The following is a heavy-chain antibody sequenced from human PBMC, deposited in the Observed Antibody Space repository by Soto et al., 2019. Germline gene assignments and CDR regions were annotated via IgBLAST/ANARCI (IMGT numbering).Heavy chain of an antibody. CDR1: GFTFSSYG. CDR2: ISGSGGST. D-gene: IGHD5-18*01. Sequence: LRLSCAASGFTFSSYGMSWVRQAPGEGLEWVSGISGSGGSTYYADSVKGRFTISRDNSKNTLYLQMYSLRAEDMAVYYCAKTGPGSSYGYYFDSWGQGTLVTVSS. CDR3: AKTGPGSSYGYYFDS. J-gene: IGHJ4*02. V-gene: IGHV3-23*01.